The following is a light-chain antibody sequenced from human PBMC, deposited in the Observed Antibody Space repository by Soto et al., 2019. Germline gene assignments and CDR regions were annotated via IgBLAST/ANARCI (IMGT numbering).Light chain of an antibody. CDR2: GAS. Sequence: EVVLTQSPGTLSLSPGERATLPCRSSQSVSNSYLALYQQKPGQAPRLLIYGASTRATGIPARFSGSGSGTEFTLTISSLQPDEFAIYYCKQYNSYGITVGQGTRLEIK. CDR3: KQYNSYGIT. V-gene: IGKV3-20*01. J-gene: IGKJ5*01. CDR1: QSVSNSY.